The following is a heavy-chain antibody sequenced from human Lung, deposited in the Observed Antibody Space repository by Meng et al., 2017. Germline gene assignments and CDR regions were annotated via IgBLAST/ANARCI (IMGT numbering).Heavy chain of an antibody. V-gene: IGHV4-34*01. D-gene: IGHD4-11*01. CDR1: GGSFSDYY. CDR2: INHSGST. Sequence: QVRLRQWGAGLLKPSGTLSLTCVVSGGSFSDYYWSWIRQPPGRGLEWIGEINHSGSTNYNPSLEGRATISVDTSQNNLSLKLSSVTAADSAVYYCARGPTTMAHDFDYWGQGTLVTVSS. J-gene: IGHJ4*02. CDR3: ARGPTTMAHDFDY.